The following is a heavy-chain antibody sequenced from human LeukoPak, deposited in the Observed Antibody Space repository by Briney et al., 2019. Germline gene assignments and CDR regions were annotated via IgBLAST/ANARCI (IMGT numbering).Heavy chain of an antibody. V-gene: IGHV3-15*01. Sequence: GGSLGLSRAASGFTFSNAWMSWGRQAPGKGLEWVGRSKSKTDGGTTDYAAPVKGRFTISSDDSKNTLYLQMNSLKTEDAAVYYCTTGTSYYAADFDYWGQGTLVTVSS. CDR3: TTGTSYYAADFDY. D-gene: IGHD1-26*01. CDR1: GFTFSNAW. J-gene: IGHJ4*02. CDR2: SKSKTDGGTT.